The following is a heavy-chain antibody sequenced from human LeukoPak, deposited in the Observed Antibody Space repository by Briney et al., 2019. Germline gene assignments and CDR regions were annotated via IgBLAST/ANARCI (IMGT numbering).Heavy chain of an antibody. Sequence: GASVKVSCKASGYTFTGYYIHWVRQAPGQGLEWMAWINPNSGGTKYAQKFQGRVSMTRDTSISTAYMELTGLTSDDTAVYYRAREVPYFYGSGAPDYWGQGTLVTVSS. CDR2: INPNSGGT. D-gene: IGHD3-10*01. V-gene: IGHV1-2*02. CDR1: GYTFTGYY. CDR3: AREVPYFYGSGAPDY. J-gene: IGHJ4*02.